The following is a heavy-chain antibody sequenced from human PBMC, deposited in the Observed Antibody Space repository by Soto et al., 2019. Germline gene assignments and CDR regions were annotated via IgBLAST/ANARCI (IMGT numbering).Heavy chain of an antibody. V-gene: IGHV3-33*01. Sequence: QVQLVESGGGVVQPGRSLRLSCEGSGFTFSNYAMHWVRQAPGKGLEWVALIWNDGSKKFYSDSVKGRFTISRDNSKNTLYLQMNSLRAKNTAIYSWARNPQLLRFLEWSIGYNMAVWGKGPTVTSP. CDR2: IWNDGSKK. D-gene: IGHD3-3*01. CDR1: GFTFSNYA. CDR3: ARNPQLLRFLEWSIGYNMAV. J-gene: IGHJ6*03.